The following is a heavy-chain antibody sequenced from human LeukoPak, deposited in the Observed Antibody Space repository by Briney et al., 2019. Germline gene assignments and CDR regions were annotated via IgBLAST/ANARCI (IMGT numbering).Heavy chain of an antibody. Sequence: PGGSLRLSCAASGFTFSSYAMHWVRQAPGKGLEWVAVISYDGSNKYYADSVKGRFTISRDNSKNTLYLQMNSLRAEGTSVYYCARDRRWAPAGPFNYWGQGTLLTVSS. D-gene: IGHD6-13*01. CDR2: ISYDGSNK. CDR1: GFTFSSYA. V-gene: IGHV3-30-3*01. J-gene: IGHJ4*02. CDR3: ARDRRWAPAGPFNY.